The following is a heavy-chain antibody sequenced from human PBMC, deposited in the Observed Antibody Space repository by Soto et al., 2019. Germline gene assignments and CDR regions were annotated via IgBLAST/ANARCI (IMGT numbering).Heavy chain of an antibody. V-gene: IGHV3-30-3*01. CDR3: ARAGSSSSGWFDP. CDR2: ISYDGSNK. D-gene: IGHD6-6*01. CDR1: GFTFSSYA. J-gene: IGHJ5*02. Sequence: VQLLESGGGLVQPGGSLRLSCAASGFTFSSYAMHWVRQAPGKGLEWVAVISYDGSNKYYADSVKGRFTISRDNSKNTLYLQMNSLRAEDTAVYYCARAGSSSSGWFDPWGQGTLVTVSS.